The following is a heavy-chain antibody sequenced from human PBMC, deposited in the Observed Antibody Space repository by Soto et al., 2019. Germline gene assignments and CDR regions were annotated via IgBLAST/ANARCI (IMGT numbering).Heavy chain of an antibody. Sequence: ASVKVSCKASGYTFTSYAMHWVRQAPGQRPEWMGWINAGNGNTKYSQKFQGRVTITRDTSASTAYMELSSLRSEDTAVYYCAAAAGPGFYYFDYWGQGTLVTVSS. CDR2: INAGNGNT. V-gene: IGHV1-3*01. CDR3: AAAAGPGFYYFDY. J-gene: IGHJ4*02. CDR1: GYTFTSYA. D-gene: IGHD6-13*01.